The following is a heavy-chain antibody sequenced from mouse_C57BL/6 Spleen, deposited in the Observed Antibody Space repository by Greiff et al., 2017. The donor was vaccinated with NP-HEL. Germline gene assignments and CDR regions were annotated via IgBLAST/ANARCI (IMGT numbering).Heavy chain of an antibody. CDR3: ARGGYDYDDWFAY. V-gene: IGHV1-69*01. CDR1: GYTFTSYW. D-gene: IGHD2-4*01. J-gene: IGHJ3*01. Sequence: VQLQQSGAELVMPGASVKLSCKASGYTFTSYWMHWVKQRPGQGLEWIGEIDPSDSYTNYNQKFKGKSTLTVDKSSSTAYMQLSSLTSEDSAVYYCARGGYDYDDWFAYWGQGTLVTVSA. CDR2: IDPSDSYT.